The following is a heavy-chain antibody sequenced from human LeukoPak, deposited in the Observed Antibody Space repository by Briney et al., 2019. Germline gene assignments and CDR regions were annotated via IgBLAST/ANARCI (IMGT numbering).Heavy chain of an antibody. Sequence: PSQTLSPTCTVSGGSISSGGYYWSWIRQHPGKGLEWIGYIYYSGSTYYNPSLKSRVTISVDTSKNQFSLKLSPVTAADTAVYYCARAITMVRGVIKEAWFDPWGQGTLVTVSS. CDR2: IYYSGST. J-gene: IGHJ5*02. CDR3: ARAITMVRGVIKEAWFDP. CDR1: GGSISSGGYY. D-gene: IGHD3-10*01. V-gene: IGHV4-31*03.